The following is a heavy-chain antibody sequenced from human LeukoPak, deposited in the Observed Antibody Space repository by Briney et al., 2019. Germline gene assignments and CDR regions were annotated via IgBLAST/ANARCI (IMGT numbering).Heavy chain of an antibody. CDR3: ARDIRPRVESFDY. CDR2: INPNTGGT. Sequence: ASVKVCCKASGYTFSDYHIHWVRQPPGQGLELMGLINPNTGGTNYAQKFQGRVAMTRDTSISTAYMELSWLRSDDTAVYYCARDIRPRVESFDYWGQGTLVSVSS. CDR1: GYTFSDYH. V-gene: IGHV1-2*02. J-gene: IGHJ4*02. D-gene: IGHD3-3*01.